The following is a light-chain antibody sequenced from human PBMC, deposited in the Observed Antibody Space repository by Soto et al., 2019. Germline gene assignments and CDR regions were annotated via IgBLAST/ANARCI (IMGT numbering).Light chain of an antibody. CDR2: DVN. J-gene: IGLJ1*01. CDR3: CSYVGSYIYV. Sequence: LSRDRSVSGSPAQSSNISCTGTISYVGGYHYVSWYQHHPGKAPKLVIFDVNRRPSGVPHRFSGSKSDNTASLTISGLQAEDEADYYCCSYVGSYIYVFGTGTMVTAL. CDR1: ISYVGGYHY. V-gene: IGLV2-11*01.